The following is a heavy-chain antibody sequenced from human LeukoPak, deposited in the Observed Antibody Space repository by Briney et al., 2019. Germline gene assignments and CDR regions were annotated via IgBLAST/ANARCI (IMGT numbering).Heavy chain of an antibody. V-gene: IGHV3-9*03. D-gene: IGHD1-26*01. CDR1: GFTFDDYA. CDR2: ISWNSGSI. Sequence: GRSLRLSCAASGFTFDDYAMHWVRQAPGKGLEWASGISWNSGSIGYADSVKGRFTISRDNAKNSLYLQMNSLRAEDMALYYCAKDTRYLGYYYMDVWGKGTTVTVSS. CDR3: AKDTRYLGYYYMDV. J-gene: IGHJ6*03.